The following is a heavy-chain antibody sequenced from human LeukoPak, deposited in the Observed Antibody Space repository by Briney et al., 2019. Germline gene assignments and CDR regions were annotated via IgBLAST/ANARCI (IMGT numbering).Heavy chain of an antibody. Sequence: GGSLRLSCAASGFTFSTYAISWVRQAPGKGLEWVSCISSTSNYIFYADSVRGRFTISRDNAKNSLYLQMDSLRADDTAVYYCARGGIMTSYAFEIWGQGAMVTVSS. CDR1: GFTFSTYA. V-gene: IGHV3-21*01. CDR2: ISSTSNYI. D-gene: IGHD1-26*01. J-gene: IGHJ3*02. CDR3: ARGGIMTSYAFEI.